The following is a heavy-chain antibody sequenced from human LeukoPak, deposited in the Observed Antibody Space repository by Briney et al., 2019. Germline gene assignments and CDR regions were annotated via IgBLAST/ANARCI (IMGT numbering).Heavy chain of an antibody. CDR2: IYYSGST. V-gene: IGHV4-31*03. CDR1: GGSISSGGYY. CDR3: ARGYSHLTS. J-gene: IGHJ4*02. D-gene: IGHD2-21*01. Sequence: TSETLSLTCTVSGGSISSGGYYWTWIRQHPGKGLEWIGYIYYSGSTYYNPPLKSRVTISVDTSKNQFFLKLSSVTAADTAVYYCARGYSHLTSWGQGTLVTVSS.